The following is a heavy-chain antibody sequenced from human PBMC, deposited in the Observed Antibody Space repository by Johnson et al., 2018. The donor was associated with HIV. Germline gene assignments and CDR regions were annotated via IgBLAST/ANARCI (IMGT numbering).Heavy chain of an antibody. CDR1: GFTFSSYA. V-gene: IGHV3-23*04. CDR2: ISGSGGST. J-gene: IGHJ3*02. Sequence: VHLVESGGGVVRPGGSLRLSCAASGFTFSSYAMSWVRQAPGKGLAWVSAISGSGGSTYYADSVKGRFTISRDNSKNTLYLQMSSLRVEDTAVYYCARDLVGVVAAAGPVGDASDIWGQGTMVTVSS. D-gene: IGHD6-13*01. CDR3: ARDLVGVVAAAGPVGDASDI.